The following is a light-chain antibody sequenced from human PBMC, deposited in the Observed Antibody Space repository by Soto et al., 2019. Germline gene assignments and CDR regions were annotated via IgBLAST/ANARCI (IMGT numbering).Light chain of an antibody. CDR3: QQSYSTPIS. V-gene: IGKV1-39*01. CDR2: TAS. Sequence: IRMTPAPVSLSASVGDTVTITCRASQSISSHLNWYQQKPGKAPNLLMYTASNLQSGVPSRFSGSGSGTDFTLTISSLQPEDFATYYCQQSYSTPISFGQGTRLEIK. CDR1: QSISSH. J-gene: IGKJ5*01.